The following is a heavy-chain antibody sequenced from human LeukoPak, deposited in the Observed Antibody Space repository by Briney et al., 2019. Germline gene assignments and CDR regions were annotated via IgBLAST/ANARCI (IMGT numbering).Heavy chain of an antibody. J-gene: IGHJ5*02. D-gene: IGHD2-2*01. CDR1: GGSISSGGYY. V-gene: IGHV4-31*03. Sequence: SQTLSLTCTVSGGSISSGGYYWSWIRQHPGKGLEWIGYIYYSGSTYYNPSLKSRVTISVDTSKDQFSLKLSSVTAADTAVYYCARALGVVVPAHWFDPWGQGTLVTVSS. CDR3: ARALGVVVPAHWFDP. CDR2: IYYSGST.